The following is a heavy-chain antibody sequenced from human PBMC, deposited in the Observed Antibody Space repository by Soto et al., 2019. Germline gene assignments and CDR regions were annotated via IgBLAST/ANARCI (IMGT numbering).Heavy chain of an antibody. CDR1: GGTFSSYA. CDR2: IIPIFGTA. Sequence: QVQLVQSGAEVKKPGSSVKVSCKASGGTFSSYAISWVRQAPGQGLEWMGGIIPIFGTAKYAQKFQGRVTITADESTSTAYMEMSSLRSEDTAVYYCASLLRGYSGTGDYWGQGTLVTVSS. J-gene: IGHJ4*02. CDR3: ASLLRGYSGTGDY. D-gene: IGHD5-12*01. V-gene: IGHV1-69*12.